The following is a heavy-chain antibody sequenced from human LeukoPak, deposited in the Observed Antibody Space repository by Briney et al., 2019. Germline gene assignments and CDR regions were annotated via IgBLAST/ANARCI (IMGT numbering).Heavy chain of an antibody. CDR2: IYYSGST. D-gene: IGHD3-10*01. CDR3: AGGYWAKFDP. Sequence: SETLSLTCTVSGGSISSSSYYWGWIRQPPGKGLEWIGSIYYSGSTYYNPSLKSRVTISLDTSKNQFSLKLSSVTAADTAVYYCAGGYWAKFDPWGQGTLVTVSS. J-gene: IGHJ5*02. V-gene: IGHV4-39*07. CDR1: GGSISSSSYY.